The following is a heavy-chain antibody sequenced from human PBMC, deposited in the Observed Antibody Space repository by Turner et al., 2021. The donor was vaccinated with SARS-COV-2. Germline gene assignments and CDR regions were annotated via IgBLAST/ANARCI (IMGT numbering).Heavy chain of an antibody. Sequence: QVQLVESGGGVVQPGRSLRLSCEASGFTFSNHGMHWARQAPGRGLGWVTIIWNDGSNKYYTDSVRGRFTISRDNSKNTLYLQMSSLRAEDTAVYYCARGCGGSSGCFLIDYWGQGTLVTVSS. CDR2: IWNDGSNK. J-gene: IGHJ4*02. D-gene: IGHD6-19*01. CDR1: GFTFSNHG. V-gene: IGHV3-33*01. CDR3: ARGCGGSSGCFLIDY.